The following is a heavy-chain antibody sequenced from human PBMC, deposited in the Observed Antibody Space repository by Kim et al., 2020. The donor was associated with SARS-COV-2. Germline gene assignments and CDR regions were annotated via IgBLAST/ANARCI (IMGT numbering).Heavy chain of an antibody. Sequence: VDSVKGRFTISKDNAKNSLYLQMNSLRAEDTAVYYCAKYRGGGSSGFFDPWGQGTLVTVSS. CDR3: AKYRGGGSSGFFDP. V-gene: IGHV3-7*01. D-gene: IGHD3-22*01. J-gene: IGHJ5*02.